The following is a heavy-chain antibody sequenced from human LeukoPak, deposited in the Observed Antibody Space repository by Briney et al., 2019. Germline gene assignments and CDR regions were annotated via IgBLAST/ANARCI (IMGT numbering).Heavy chain of an antibody. CDR2: LSGSAVST. CDR3: AKEGGEWLLPTPFDY. Sequence: PGGTLRLSCAASGVTFSSYGISWWRQAPGTRLASVSALSGSAVSTYYADSVKGRFTISRDNSKNTLYLQMNSLRVEDTAVYYCAKEGGEWLLPTPFDYWGQGTLVTVSS. CDR1: GVTFSSYG. V-gene: IGHV3-23*01. J-gene: IGHJ4*02. D-gene: IGHD3-3*01.